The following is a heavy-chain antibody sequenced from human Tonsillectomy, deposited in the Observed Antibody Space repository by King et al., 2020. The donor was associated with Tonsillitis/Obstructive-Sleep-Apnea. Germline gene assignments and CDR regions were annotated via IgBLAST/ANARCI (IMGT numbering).Heavy chain of an antibody. CDR1: GFIFSYYA. CDR2: VSYDGSNK. V-gene: IGHV3-30*04. CDR3: ARDFDNNYSYMDV. J-gene: IGHJ6*03. D-gene: IGHD1-14*01. Sequence: VQLVESGGGVVQPGRSLRLSCAASGFIFSYYAMHWVRQAPGKGLEWVAVVSYDGSNKYYADSVKGRFTISRDNSKNTLNLQMDSLRDEDSAVYFCARDFDNNYSYMDVWGKGTTVTVSS.